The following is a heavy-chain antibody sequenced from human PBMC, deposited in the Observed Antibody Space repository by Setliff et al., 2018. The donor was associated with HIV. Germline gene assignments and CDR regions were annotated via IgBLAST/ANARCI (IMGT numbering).Heavy chain of an antibody. V-gene: IGHV5-10-1*01. CDR1: GYNFLNYW. CDR2: IDPVDSQT. Sequence: GESLKISCKGSGYNFLNYWISWVRQVPGKGLEWMGRIDPVDSQTTYTPSFQGRVTISADKSINTAYLQWSSLQASDTAMYYCARRASKASLDYWGQGTLVTVSS. J-gene: IGHJ4*02. CDR3: ARRASKASLDY.